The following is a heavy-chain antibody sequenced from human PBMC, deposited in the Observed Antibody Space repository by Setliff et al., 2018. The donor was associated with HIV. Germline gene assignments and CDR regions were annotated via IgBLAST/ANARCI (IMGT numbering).Heavy chain of an antibody. V-gene: IGHV4-59*12. CDR2: MYYSGST. CDR3: ALTGHRLLRGYMDV. J-gene: IGHJ6*03. CDR1: GGSFSDYY. Sequence: SETLSLTCAVYGGSFSDYYWSWIRQPPGKGLEWIGSMYYSGSTNYNPSLKSRVTISVDTSKNQFSLRLKSVTAADTAVYYCALTGHRLLRGYMDVWGKGTTVTVSS. D-gene: IGHD2-15*01.